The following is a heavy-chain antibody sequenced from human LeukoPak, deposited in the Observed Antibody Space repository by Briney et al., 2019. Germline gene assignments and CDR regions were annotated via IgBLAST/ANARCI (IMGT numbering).Heavy chain of an antibody. CDR2: IYHSGST. J-gene: IGHJ4*02. V-gene: IGHV4-30-2*01. Sequence: SQTLSLTCAVSGGSISSGGYSWSWLRQPPGMGLEWIGYIYHSGSTYYNPSLKSRVTISVDRSKNQFSLKLSSVTAADTAVYYCARYSGYVGFDYWGQGTLVTVSS. CDR3: ARYSGYVGFDY. D-gene: IGHD5-12*01. CDR1: GGSISSGGYS.